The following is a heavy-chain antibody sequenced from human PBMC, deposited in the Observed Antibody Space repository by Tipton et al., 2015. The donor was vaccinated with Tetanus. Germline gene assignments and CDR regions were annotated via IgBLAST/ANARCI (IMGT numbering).Heavy chain of an antibody. J-gene: IGHJ6*02. D-gene: IGHD4-11*01. CDR3: ARGPTVTTAHYYYGMDV. Sequence: QSGPEVKKPGASVEVSCKASGYTFTSYYMHWVRQAPGQGLEWMGIINPSGGSTSYAQKFQGRVTMTRDTSTSTVYMELSSLRPEDTAVYYCARGPTVTTAHYYYGMDVGGQGTTVTVSS. V-gene: IGHV1-46*01. CDR1: GYTFTSYY. CDR2: INPSGGST.